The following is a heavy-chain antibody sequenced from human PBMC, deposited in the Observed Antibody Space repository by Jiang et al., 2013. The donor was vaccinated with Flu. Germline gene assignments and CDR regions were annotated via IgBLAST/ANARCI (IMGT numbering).Heavy chain of an antibody. Sequence: QLLESGGGLVQPGGSLRLSCAASGFTFNSFAMSWVRQAPGKGLEWVSAISASGAATYYADSVKGRFTVSRDTSKNTLSLQMNSLRAEDTALYYCAKGTRSTATMYFDYWGQGTLVTVSS. CDR3: AKGTRSTATMYFDY. D-gene: IGHD5-12*01. V-gene: IGHV3-23*01. CDR2: ISASGAAT. J-gene: IGHJ4*02. CDR1: GFTFNSFA.